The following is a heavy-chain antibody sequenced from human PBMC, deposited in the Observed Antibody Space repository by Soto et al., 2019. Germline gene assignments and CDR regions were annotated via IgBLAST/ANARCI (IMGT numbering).Heavy chain of an antibody. J-gene: IGHJ6*02. V-gene: IGHV4-34*01. CDR3: ARASFPPRAAPPYGMDV. CDR1: GGSFSGYY. CDR2: INHSGST. Sequence: SETLSLTCAVYGGSFSGYYWSWIRQPPGKGLEWIGEINHSGSTNYNPSLKSRVTISVDTSKNQFSLKLSSVTAADTAVYYCARASFPPRAAPPYGMDVWGQGTTVTVSS. D-gene: IGHD2-15*01.